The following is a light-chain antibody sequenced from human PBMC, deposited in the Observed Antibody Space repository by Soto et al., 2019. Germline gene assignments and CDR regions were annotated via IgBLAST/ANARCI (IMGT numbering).Light chain of an antibody. CDR1: GSDVGYYNY. J-gene: IGLJ1*01. V-gene: IGLV2-14*01. Sequence: QSVLTQPASVSGSPGQSITISCTGTGSDVGYYNYVSWYQQHPGKAPKLVIYEVSDRPSGISNRFSGSKSGNTASLTISGLQAEGEGDYYCSSFTAYSTYVFGTGTKVTVL. CDR2: EVS. CDR3: SSFTAYSTYV.